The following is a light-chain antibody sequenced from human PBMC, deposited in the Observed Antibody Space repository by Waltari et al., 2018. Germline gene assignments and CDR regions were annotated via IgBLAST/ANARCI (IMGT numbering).Light chain of an antibody. CDR2: TDS. J-gene: IGLJ1*01. CDR1: SSSIGSNP. CDR3: AAWVDSLYGCF. V-gene: IGLV1-44*01. Sequence: QSVLTQPPSASGTPGQTVSISCSGSSSSIGSNPVSWYQVLPGAAPRLLSHTDSPLPYGVPDRFSASRACTSSSLAISGLQFEDASEYYCAAWVDSLYGCFFGTGTRVTVL.